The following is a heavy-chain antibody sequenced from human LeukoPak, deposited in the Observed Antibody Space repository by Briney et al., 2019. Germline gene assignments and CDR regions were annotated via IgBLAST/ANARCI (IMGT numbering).Heavy chain of an antibody. V-gene: IGHV3-21*01. CDR2: ISSSSSYI. J-gene: IGHJ4*02. CDR1: GFTFSSYS. Sequence: GGSLRLSCAASGFTFSSYSMNWVRQASGKGLEWVSSISSSSSYIYYADSVKGRFTISRDNAKNSLYLQMNSLRAEDTAVYYCASFGYCSGGSCFDYWGQGTLVTVSS. CDR3: ASFGYCSGGSCFDY. D-gene: IGHD2-15*01.